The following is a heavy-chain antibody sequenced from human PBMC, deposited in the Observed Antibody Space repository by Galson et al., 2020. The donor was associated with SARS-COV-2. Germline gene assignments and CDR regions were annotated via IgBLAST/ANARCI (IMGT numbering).Heavy chain of an antibody. CDR2: IYSSGGT. CDR3: ATRYTTRWYAFEL. Sequence: GGSLRLSCVASGFIASNNYVSWVRQAPGKGLEWVSVIYSSGGTYYADSVKGRLTISRDTSKNTLYLHMSSLRAEDTAVYYCATRYTTRWYAFELWGQGTMVTVSS. D-gene: IGHD3-16*02. J-gene: IGHJ3*01. V-gene: IGHV3-53*01. CDR1: GFIASNNY.